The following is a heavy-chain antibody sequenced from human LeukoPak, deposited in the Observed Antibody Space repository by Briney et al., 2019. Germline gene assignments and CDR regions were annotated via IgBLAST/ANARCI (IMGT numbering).Heavy chain of an antibody. V-gene: IGHV4-34*01. D-gene: IGHD3-22*01. CDR3: ARESHYYDSSGYSPFLYY. J-gene: IGHJ4*02. CDR1: GGSFSGYY. CDR2: INHSGST. Sequence: SETLSLTXAVYGGSFSGYYWSWIRQPPGKGREWIGEINHSGSTNYNPSLKSRVTISVDTSKNQFSLKLSSVTAADTAVYYCARESHYYDSSGYSPFLYYWGQGTLVTVPS.